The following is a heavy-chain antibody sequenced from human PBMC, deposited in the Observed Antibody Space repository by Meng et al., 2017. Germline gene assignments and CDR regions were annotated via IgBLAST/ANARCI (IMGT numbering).Heavy chain of an antibody. Sequence: ETLSLTCAVYGGSFSGYYWSWIRQPPGKGLEWIGEINHSGSTNYNPSLKSRVTISVDTSKNQFSLKLGSVTAADTAVYYCATKRYCSGGSCYFFDYWGQGTLVTVSS. CDR2: INHSGST. J-gene: IGHJ4*02. V-gene: IGHV4-34*01. CDR3: ATKRYCSGGSCYFFDY. D-gene: IGHD2-15*01. CDR1: GGSFSGYY.